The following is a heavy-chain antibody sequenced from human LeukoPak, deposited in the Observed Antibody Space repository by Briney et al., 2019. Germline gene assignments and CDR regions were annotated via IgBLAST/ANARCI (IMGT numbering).Heavy chain of an antibody. J-gene: IGHJ4*02. CDR1: GYSISSGYF. Sequence: SETLSLTCTVSGYSISSGYFWGWFRQPPGKGLEWIGSIHHSGSTYYNPSLKSRVTISVDTSKNQFSLKLSSVTAADTAVYYCASWGARPGAIFDYWGQGTLVTVSS. CDR2: IHHSGST. D-gene: IGHD1-26*01. V-gene: IGHV4-38-2*02. CDR3: ASWGARPGAIFDY.